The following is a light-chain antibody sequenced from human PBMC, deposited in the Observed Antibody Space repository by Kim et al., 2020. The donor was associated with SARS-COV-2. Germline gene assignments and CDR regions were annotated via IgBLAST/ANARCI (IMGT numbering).Light chain of an antibody. J-gene: IGKJ2*01. CDR2: DAS. V-gene: IGKV3-11*01. CDR3: QERSNGFS. Sequence: LPLSPGERATLSRRASQSVDRYLAWYQQKPGQAPRLLIYDASNRATGIPARFSGSGSGTDFTLTISSLEPEDFAVYYCQERSNGFSFGQGTKLEIK. CDR1: QSVDRY.